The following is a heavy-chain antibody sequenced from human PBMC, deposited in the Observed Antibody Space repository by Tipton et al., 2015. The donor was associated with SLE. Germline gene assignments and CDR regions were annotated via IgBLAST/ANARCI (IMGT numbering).Heavy chain of an antibody. Sequence: TLSLTCTVSGGSISSHYWNWIRQPPGKGLEWIGSIYYSGSTYYNPSLKSRVTASLDTSKNQFSLKLSSVTAADTAVYYCARVRATVVRAVKYYFYGMDVWGQGTTVTVSS. CDR3: ARVRATVVRAVKYYFYGMDV. J-gene: IGHJ6*02. D-gene: IGHD3-10*01. CDR1: GGSISSHY. CDR2: IYYSGST. V-gene: IGHV4-59*11.